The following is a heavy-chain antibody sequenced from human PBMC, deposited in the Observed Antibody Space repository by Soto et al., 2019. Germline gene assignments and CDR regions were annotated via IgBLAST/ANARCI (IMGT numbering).Heavy chain of an antibody. J-gene: IGHJ4*02. Sequence: SETLSLTCTFSGCSISSYYWSWIRQPPGKGLEWIGYIYSSGSTNYNPSLKSRVTISVDTSKNQFSLKLSSVTAADTAVYYCARHGLRSGWYGRFDYWGQGTLVTVSS. CDR3: ARHGLRSGWYGRFDY. V-gene: IGHV4-59*08. CDR1: GCSISSYY. CDR2: IYSSGST. D-gene: IGHD6-19*01.